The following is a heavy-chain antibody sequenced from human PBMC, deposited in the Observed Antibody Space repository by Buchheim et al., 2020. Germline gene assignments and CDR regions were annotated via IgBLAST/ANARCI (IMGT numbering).Heavy chain of an antibody. CDR1: GFTLSTYW. Sequence: EVQLVESGGGLVQPGGSLRLSCAASGFTLSTYWMHWVRQVPGKGLAWVSRMNDDGSTINYADSVKGRFTISRDSAKNTLYLEMNSRRAEDTAVYYCVKDMFGNSGYWGQGTL. V-gene: IGHV3-74*01. D-gene: IGHD4-23*01. CDR3: VKDMFGNSGY. J-gene: IGHJ4*02. CDR2: MNDDGSTI.